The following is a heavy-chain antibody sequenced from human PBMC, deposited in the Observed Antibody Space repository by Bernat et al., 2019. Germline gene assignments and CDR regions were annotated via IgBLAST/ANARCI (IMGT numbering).Heavy chain of an antibody. D-gene: IGHD6-19*01. Sequence: QVHLVESGGGVVQPGRSLRLSCAASGFTFSSFGMHWFPQAPGKGLEWVAAISHDRNTLYYADSVKGRFTISTDDSKNTLYLQLDSLRAEDTAMYYCAKDSLYSSGWYGVGDWGQGTLVTVAS. J-gene: IGHJ4*02. V-gene: IGHV3-30*18. CDR2: ISHDRNTL. CDR1: GFTFSSFG. CDR3: AKDSLYSSGWYGVGD.